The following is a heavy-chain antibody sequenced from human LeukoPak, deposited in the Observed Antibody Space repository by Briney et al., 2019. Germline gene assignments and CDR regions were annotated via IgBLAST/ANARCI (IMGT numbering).Heavy chain of an antibody. D-gene: IGHD5-24*01. CDR2: ISYDGSNK. J-gene: IGHJ4*02. V-gene: IGHV3-30*18. CDR1: GFTSSSYG. Sequence: GRSLRLSCAASGFTSSSYGMHWVRQAPGKGLEWVAVISYDGSNKYYADSVKGRFTISRDNSKNTLYLQMNSLRAEDTAVYYCAKDSGERWLQYGYFDYWGQGTLVTVSS. CDR3: AKDSGERWLQYGYFDY.